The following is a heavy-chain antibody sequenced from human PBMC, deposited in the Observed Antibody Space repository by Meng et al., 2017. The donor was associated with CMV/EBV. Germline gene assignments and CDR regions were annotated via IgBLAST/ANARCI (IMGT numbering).Heavy chain of an antibody. Sequence: SVKVSCMASGGTFSSYTISWVRQAPGQGLEWMGRIIPILGIANYAQKFQGRVTITADKSTSTAYMELSSLRSEDTAVYYCARGFREWELYTGVGGMDVWGQGTTVTVSS. J-gene: IGHJ6*02. V-gene: IGHV1-69*02. CDR2: IIPILGIA. CDR3: ARGFREWELYTGVGGMDV. D-gene: IGHD1-26*01. CDR1: GGTFSSYT.